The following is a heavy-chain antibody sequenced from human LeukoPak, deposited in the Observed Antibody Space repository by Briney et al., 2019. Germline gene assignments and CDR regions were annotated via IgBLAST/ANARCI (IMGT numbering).Heavy chain of an antibody. D-gene: IGHD2-2*01. CDR3: ARLTMHCSSTSCSRQDY. CDR1: GGSFSGYY. V-gene: IGHV4-34*01. J-gene: IGHJ4*02. Sequence: ETSETLSLTCAVYGGSFSGYYWSWIRQPPGKGLEWIGEINHSGSTNYNPSLKSRVTISVDTSKNQFSLKLSSVTAADTAVYYCARLTMHCSSTSCSRQDYWGQGTLVTVSS. CDR2: INHSGST.